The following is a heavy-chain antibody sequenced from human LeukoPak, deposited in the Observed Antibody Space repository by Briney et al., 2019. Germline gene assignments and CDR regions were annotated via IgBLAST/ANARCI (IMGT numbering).Heavy chain of an antibody. Sequence: SETLSLTCTVSGGSISSYNWSWIRQPAGKGLEWIGRIYTSGSTNYNPSLKSRVTMSVDTSKNQFSLKLSSVTAADTAVYYCASNAYFYDSSGYYRRAEYFQHWGQGTLVTVSS. J-gene: IGHJ1*01. CDR3: ASNAYFYDSSGYYRRAEYFQH. D-gene: IGHD3-22*01. CDR1: GGSISSYN. V-gene: IGHV4-4*07. CDR2: IYTSGST.